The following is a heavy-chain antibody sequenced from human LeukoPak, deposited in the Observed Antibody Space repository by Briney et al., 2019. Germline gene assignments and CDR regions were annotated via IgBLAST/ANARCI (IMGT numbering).Heavy chain of an antibody. CDR1: GFTFSNYG. J-gene: IGHJ4*02. CDR2: IWSDGINK. CDR3: ARSTYSSSSYYFDY. V-gene: IGHV3-33*01. Sequence: GGSLRLSCAASGFTFSNYGIHWVRQAPGKGLEWVAVIWSDGINKYYVDSVKGRFTISRDNSKNTLYLQMNSLRADDKAVYYCARSTYSSSSYYFDYWGQGSLVTVSS. D-gene: IGHD6-13*01.